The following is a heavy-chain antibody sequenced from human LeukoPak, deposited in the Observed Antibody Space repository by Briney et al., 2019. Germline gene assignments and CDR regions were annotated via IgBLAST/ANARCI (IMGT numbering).Heavy chain of an antibody. D-gene: IGHD3-10*01. Sequence: GGSLRLSCAASGFTFSNYWMHWVRQAPGKGLAWVSRIKSDGSSTSYAESVKGRFIISRDNAKNTLYRQMNSLRAEDTAVYYCAKDAMVRGAGYWGQGTLVTVSS. CDR3: AKDAMVRGAGY. V-gene: IGHV3-74*01. CDR1: GFTFSNYW. CDR2: IKSDGSST. J-gene: IGHJ4*02.